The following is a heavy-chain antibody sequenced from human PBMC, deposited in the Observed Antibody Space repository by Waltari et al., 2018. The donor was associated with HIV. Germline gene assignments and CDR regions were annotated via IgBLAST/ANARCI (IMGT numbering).Heavy chain of an antibody. Sequence: QVHLQQWGAGLLKPSETLSLTCAVYGPYLSGYDWPWVRQTPGKGLQWVGEITHTGTRKYNPSLMSRVTISVDTSKNQFSLKMTSMGAADAAIYYCARGTNWNGHHFYYGLDVWGQGTTVSVSS. CDR1: GPYLSGYD. CDR3: ARGTNWNGHHFYYGLDV. J-gene: IGHJ6*02. D-gene: IGHD1-20*01. V-gene: IGHV4-34*02. CDR2: ITHTGTR.